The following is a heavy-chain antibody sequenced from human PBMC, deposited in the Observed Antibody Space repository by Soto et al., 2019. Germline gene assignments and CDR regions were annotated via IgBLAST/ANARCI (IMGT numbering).Heavy chain of an antibody. V-gene: IGHV1-18*01. Sequence: ASVKVSCKASGYTFTNHGVTWVRQAPGQGLEWMGWISAHTGKTNYAQKLQGRVTMTTDTSTSTAYMELRSLRSDDTAVYYCARINPPFITMVRGVIRDGDYYGMDVWGQGTTVTVSS. CDR2: ISAHTGKT. CDR1: GYTFTNHG. CDR3: ARINPPFITMVRGVIRDGDYYGMDV. J-gene: IGHJ6*02. D-gene: IGHD3-10*01.